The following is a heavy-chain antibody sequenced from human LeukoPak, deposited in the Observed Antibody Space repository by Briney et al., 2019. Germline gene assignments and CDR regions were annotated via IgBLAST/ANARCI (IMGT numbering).Heavy chain of an antibody. Sequence: SVKVSCKASGGTFSSYAISWVRQAPGQGLEWMGGIIPIFGTANYAQKSQGRVTITADESTSTAYMELSSLRSEDTAVYYCARPSGGDFWSGYYNYWGQGTLVTVSS. CDR3: ARPSGGDFWSGYYNY. CDR2: IIPIFGTA. D-gene: IGHD3-3*01. CDR1: GGTFSSYA. V-gene: IGHV1-69*01. J-gene: IGHJ4*02.